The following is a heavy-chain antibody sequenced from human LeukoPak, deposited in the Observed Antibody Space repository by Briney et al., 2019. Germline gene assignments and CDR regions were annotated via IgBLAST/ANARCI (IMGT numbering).Heavy chain of an antibody. V-gene: IGHV3-7*01. CDR1: GFTFSSYW. J-gene: IGHJ4*02. CDR3: LVTTRSRGFDY. D-gene: IGHD1/OR15-1a*01. CDR2: IRQDGSVQ. Sequence: GGSLRLSCAASGFTFSSYWMSWVRQAPGKGLEWVANIRQDGSVQNYVDSVKGRFTNSRDNPKNSVYLQMSSLRAEDTAVYYCLVTTRSRGFDYWGQGTLVTVSS.